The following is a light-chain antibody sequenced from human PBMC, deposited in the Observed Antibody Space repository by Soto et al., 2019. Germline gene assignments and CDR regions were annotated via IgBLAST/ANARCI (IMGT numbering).Light chain of an antibody. CDR3: QQYNTWPPGT. CDR1: QSVSSN. V-gene: IGKV3-15*01. CDR2: GAS. Sequence: EIVMTQSPATLSVSPGERATLSCRASQSVSSNLAWYQQQPGQAPRLLIYGASTRATGIPARFRCSVSGTEITLTISSLQSENFAVYYCQQYNTWPPGTFGQGTKLEIK. J-gene: IGKJ2*01.